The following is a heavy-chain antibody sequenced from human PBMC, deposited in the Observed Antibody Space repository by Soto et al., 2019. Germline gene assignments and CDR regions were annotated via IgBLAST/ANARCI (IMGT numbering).Heavy chain of an antibody. V-gene: IGHV3-30*03. CDR2: ISFDGRNT. J-gene: IGHJ6*02. CDR1: GFTFNNYG. Sequence: GGSLRLSCAASGFTFNNYGMHWVRQAPGKGLEWVVVISFDGRNTYYADSVKGRFTISRDNSKSTLYLQMTSLRSEDTAVYYCAAGWLRFLEWFPQPYYGMDVWGQGTTVTVSS. CDR3: AAGWLRFLEWFPQPYYGMDV. D-gene: IGHD3-3*01.